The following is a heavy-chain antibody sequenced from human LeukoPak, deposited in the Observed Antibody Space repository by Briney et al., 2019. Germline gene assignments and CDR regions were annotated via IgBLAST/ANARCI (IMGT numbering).Heavy chain of an antibody. CDR3: ARDRVGGTYSYAADQ. J-gene: IGHJ4*02. CDR2: IGISAGTI. D-gene: IGHD1-26*01. CDR1: GFTFSDYY. V-gene: IGHV3-11*04. Sequence: GGSLRLSCAASGFTFSDYYMYWIRQAPGKGLERVAYIGISAGTIYYTDSVKGRFTVSMDNTKNSLYLQMNSLRAEDTAIYYCARDRVGGTYSYAADQWGQGTVVTVSS.